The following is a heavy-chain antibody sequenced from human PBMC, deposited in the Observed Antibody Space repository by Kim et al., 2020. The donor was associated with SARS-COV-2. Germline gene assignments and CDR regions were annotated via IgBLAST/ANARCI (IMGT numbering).Heavy chain of an antibody. J-gene: IGHJ4*02. CDR1: GYNFPFSW. D-gene: IGHD3-10*01. CDR3: AKVESSGKSHFDT. V-gene: IGHV5-51*01. CDR2: IYPGDSDT. Sequence: GESLKISCEASGYNFPFSWIGWVRQMPGKGLEWMGIIYPGDSDTRYSPSFQGQVTISADKSTNTAYLEWKSLKTSDTAMYFCAKVESSGKSHFDTWGPGTRVTVSS.